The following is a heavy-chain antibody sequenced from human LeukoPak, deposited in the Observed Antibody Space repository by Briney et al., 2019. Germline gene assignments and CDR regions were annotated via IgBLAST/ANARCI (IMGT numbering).Heavy chain of an antibody. V-gene: IGHV3-21*01. CDR2: ISSSNSYI. CDR1: GFTFSTYS. D-gene: IGHD1-1*01. CDR3: ASQDDYDAFDI. Sequence: PGGSLRLSCAASGFTFSTYSMNWVRQAPGKGLEWVSSISSSNSYIYYADSVKGRFTISRDNAKNSLYLQMNSLRAEDTAVYYCASQDDYDAFDIWGQGTMVTVSS. J-gene: IGHJ3*02.